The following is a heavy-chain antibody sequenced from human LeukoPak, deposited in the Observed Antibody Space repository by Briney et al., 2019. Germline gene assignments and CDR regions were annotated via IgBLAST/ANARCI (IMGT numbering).Heavy chain of an antibody. CDR3: ARAQWYYYDSSGYFLFDY. V-gene: IGHV4-59*01. CDR1: GGSISSYY. CDR2: IYYSGST. Sequence: SETLSLTCTVSGGSISSYYWSWIRQPPGKGLEWIGYIYYSGSTNYNPSLKSRVTISVDTSKNQFSLKLSSVTAADTAVYYCARAQWYYYDSSGYFLFDYWGQGTLVTVSS. J-gene: IGHJ4*02. D-gene: IGHD3-22*01.